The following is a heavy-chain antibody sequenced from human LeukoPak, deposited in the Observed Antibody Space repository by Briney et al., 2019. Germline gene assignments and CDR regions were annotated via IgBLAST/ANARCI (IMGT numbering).Heavy chain of an antibody. CDR2: IYYSGST. V-gene: IGHV4-59*08. CDR3: ARLRLGVGSAFDI. CDR1: GGSISSYY. Sequence: PSETLSLTCTFSGGSISSYYWSWIRRPPGKGLEWIGYIYYSGSTNYNPSLKSRVTISVDTSKNQFSLKLSSVTAADTAVYYCARLRLGVGSAFDIWGQGTMVTVSS. J-gene: IGHJ3*02. D-gene: IGHD3-16*01.